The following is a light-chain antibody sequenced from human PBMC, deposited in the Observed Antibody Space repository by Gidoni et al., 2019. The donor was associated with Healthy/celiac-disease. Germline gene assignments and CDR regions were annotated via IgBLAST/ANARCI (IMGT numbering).Light chain of an antibody. J-gene: IGKJ3*01. CDR2: AAS. CDR3: QQSYSTPFT. CDR1: QSISSY. V-gene: IGKV1-39*01. Sequence: DIKMTQSPSSLSASVGDRVTITCRASQSISSYLNWYQQKPGKAPKLLIYAASSLQIGVPSRFSGSGSGTDFTLTISSLQPEDFATYYCQQSYSTPFTFXPXTKVDIK.